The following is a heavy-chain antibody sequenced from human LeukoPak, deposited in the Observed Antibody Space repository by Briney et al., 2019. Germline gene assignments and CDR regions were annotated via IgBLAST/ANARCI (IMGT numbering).Heavy chain of an antibody. Sequence: GGSLRLSCAASGFTFSSYTMSWVRQAPGKGLEWVANIKEDGTETYYVDSVKGRFTISRDNAKNSLYLQMNSLRVEDTAVYYCAKEGRSLQTYWGQGTLVTVSS. J-gene: IGHJ4*02. D-gene: IGHD5-24*01. CDR1: GFTFSSYT. CDR3: AKEGRSLQTY. CDR2: IKEDGTET. V-gene: IGHV3-7*03.